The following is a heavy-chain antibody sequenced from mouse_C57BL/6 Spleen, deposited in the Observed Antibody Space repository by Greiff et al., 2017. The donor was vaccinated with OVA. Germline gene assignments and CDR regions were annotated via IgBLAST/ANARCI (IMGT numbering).Heavy chain of an antibody. CDR3: TRLYDSSPIYY. J-gene: IGHJ4*01. D-gene: IGHD2-3*01. CDR1: GFTFSSYA. Sequence: EVHLVESGEGLVKPGGSLKLSCAASGFTFSSYAMSWVRQTPEKRLEWVAYISSGGAYIYYADTVKGRFTISRDNARNTLYLQMSSLKSEDTAMYYCTRLYDSSPIYYWGQGTSVTVSS. V-gene: IGHV5-9-1*02. CDR2: ISSGGAYI.